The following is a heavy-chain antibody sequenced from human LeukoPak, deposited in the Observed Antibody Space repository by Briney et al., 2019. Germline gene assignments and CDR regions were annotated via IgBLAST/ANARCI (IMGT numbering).Heavy chain of an antibody. V-gene: IGHV3-30-3*01. CDR2: ISYDGRQK. Sequence: GRSLRLSCAASGFTLSEFAMTWVRKAPGKGLEGGAVISYDGRQKYYGDSVKGRFTISRDNPKNTLYLQMNSLRDDDTAVYYCARVFLERLTSGYFDNWGQGTLVTVSP. CDR3: ARVFLERLTSGYFDN. CDR1: GFTLSEFA. D-gene: IGHD3-3*01. J-gene: IGHJ4*02.